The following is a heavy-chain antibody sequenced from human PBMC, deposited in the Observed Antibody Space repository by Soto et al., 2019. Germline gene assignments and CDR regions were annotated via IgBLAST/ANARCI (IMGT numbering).Heavy chain of an antibody. J-gene: IGHJ6*02. CDR3: AKGWMDV. CDR1: GLTVSSYA. V-gene: IGHV3-53*01. Sequence: EVQLVESGGGLIQPGGSLRLSCAVSGLTVSSYAMSWVRQAPGEGLEWVSVIYASDSTHYADSVKGRFTISRDNSENTLFLQMNSLRAEDTAVYYCAKGWMDVWGQGNTVTVS. CDR2: IYASDST.